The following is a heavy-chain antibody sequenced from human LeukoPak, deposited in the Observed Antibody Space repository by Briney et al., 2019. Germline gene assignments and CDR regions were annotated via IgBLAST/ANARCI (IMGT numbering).Heavy chain of an antibody. CDR2: INSDGSEG. V-gene: IGHV3-7*01. J-gene: IGHJ5*02. CDR1: GFTFSGFW. D-gene: IGHD6-13*01. Sequence: GGSLRLSCAVSGFTFSGFWMSWSRQAPGKGLEWVASINSDGSEGYYADVVKGRFTISRDNAKNSLYLQMNSLRAEDTAVYYCARAYGGSSSWKWGDWFDPWGQGTLVTVSS. CDR3: ARAYGGSSSWKWGDWFDP.